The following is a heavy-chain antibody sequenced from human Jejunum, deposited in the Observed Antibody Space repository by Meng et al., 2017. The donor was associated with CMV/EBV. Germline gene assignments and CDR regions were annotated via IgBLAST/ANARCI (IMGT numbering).Heavy chain of an antibody. CDR3: ARVEVGITSGDY. V-gene: IGHV1-18*01. CDR1: GYNFTNYG. CDR2: ISAYNGNT. J-gene: IGHJ4*02. Sequence: QAQLVQSGGEGKKPGASLKVSCKASGYNFTNYGITWVRQAPGQGLEWMGWISAYNGNTNYAQTLQGRVTMTTDTSTSTAYMELRSLRSDDTAVYYCARVEVGITSGDYWGQGTLVTVSS. D-gene: IGHD1-26*01.